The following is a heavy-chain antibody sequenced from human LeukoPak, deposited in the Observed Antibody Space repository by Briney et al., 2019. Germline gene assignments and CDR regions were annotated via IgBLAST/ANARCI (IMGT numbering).Heavy chain of an antibody. V-gene: IGHV4-39*07. Sequence: SETLSLTCTVSGGSISTSSYYWGWIRQPPGKGLEWIGNIYYSGSTYYNPSLKSRITISVDTSKNQFSLKLSSVTAADTAVYYCAREGGGYDGDYWGQGTLVTVSS. D-gene: IGHD2-15*01. J-gene: IGHJ4*02. CDR3: AREGGGYDGDY. CDR2: IYYSGST. CDR1: GGSISTSSYY.